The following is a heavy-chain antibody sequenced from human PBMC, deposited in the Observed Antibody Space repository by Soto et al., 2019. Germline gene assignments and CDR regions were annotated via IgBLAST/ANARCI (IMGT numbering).Heavy chain of an antibody. D-gene: IGHD3-22*01. CDR3: VRVPQYASGYYFSGLGDI. CDR2: ISAYNGNT. J-gene: IGHJ3*02. Sequence: QVQLVQSGAEVKKPGASVKVSCKASGYTFTTYGINWVRQAPGQGLEWMGWISAYNGNTIYAQNLQGRVTMITDTATSTAYMELGSLRSGDTAVYYCVRVPQYASGYYFSGLGDIWGQGTMVTVSS. CDR1: GYTFTTYG. V-gene: IGHV1-18*01.